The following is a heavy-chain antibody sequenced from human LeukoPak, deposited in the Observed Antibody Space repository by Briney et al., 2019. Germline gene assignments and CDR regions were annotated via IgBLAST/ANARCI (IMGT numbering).Heavy chain of an antibody. J-gene: IGHJ4*02. CDR2: INPSGGST. CDR1: GYTFTGYY. Sequence: GASVKVSCKASGYTFTGYYMHWVRQAPGQGLEWMGIINPSGGSTSYAQKFQGRVTMTRDTSTSTVYMELSSLRSEDTAVYYCARDPLACSSTSCYGLYYFDYWGQGTLVTVSS. D-gene: IGHD2-2*01. V-gene: IGHV1-46*01. CDR3: ARDPLACSSTSCYGLYYFDY.